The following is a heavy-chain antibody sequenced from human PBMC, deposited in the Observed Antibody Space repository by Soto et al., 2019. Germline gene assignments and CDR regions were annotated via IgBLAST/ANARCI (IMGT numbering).Heavy chain of an antibody. Sequence: GASVKVSCKASGYTFTSYDINCVRQATGQGLEWMGWMNPNSGNTGYAQKFQGRVTMTRNTSISTAYMELSSLRSEDTAVYYCARGRYGTIFRYYYYYGMDVWGQGTTVTVSS. J-gene: IGHJ6*02. D-gene: IGHD1-7*01. V-gene: IGHV1-8*01. CDR3: ARGRYGTIFRYYYYYGMDV. CDR1: GYTFTSYD. CDR2: MNPNSGNT.